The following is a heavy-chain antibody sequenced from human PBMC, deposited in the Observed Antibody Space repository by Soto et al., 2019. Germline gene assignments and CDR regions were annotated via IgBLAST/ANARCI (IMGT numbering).Heavy chain of an antibody. V-gene: IGHV1-18*01. Sequence: QVQLVQSGAEVKKPGASVKVSCKASGYTFTNHGISWVRQAPGQGLEWLGWISGHNGNTKYAQRLQGRVTMNTDTSTSTAYMELRSLKSDDTAVYYCARDLYPLAYYFDYWGQGTLVTVSS. CDR1: GYTFTNHG. J-gene: IGHJ4*02. CDR3: ARDLYPLAYYFDY. CDR2: ISGHNGNT.